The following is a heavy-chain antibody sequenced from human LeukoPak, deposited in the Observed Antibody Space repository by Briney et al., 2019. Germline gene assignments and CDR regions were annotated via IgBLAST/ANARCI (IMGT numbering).Heavy chain of an antibody. CDR3: ARVYYDSSGYFDY. D-gene: IGHD3-22*01. V-gene: IGHV4-59*01. CDR2: IYYSGST. J-gene: IGHJ4*02. Sequence: PSETLSLTCTVSGGSISSYYWSWIRQPPGKGLEWIGYIYYSGSTNYNPSLKSRVTISVDTSKNQFSLKLSSVTAADTAVYYCARVYYDSSGYFDYWGQGTPVTVSS. CDR1: GGSISSYY.